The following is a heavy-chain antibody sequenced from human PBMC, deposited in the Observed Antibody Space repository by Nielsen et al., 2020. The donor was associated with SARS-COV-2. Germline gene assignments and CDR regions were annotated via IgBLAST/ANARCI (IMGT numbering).Heavy chain of an antibody. CDR2: ISSSSSYT. CDR3: ARESVTGTDAFDI. CDR1: GFTFSSYW. D-gene: IGHD6-19*01. Sequence: GESLKISCAASGFTFSSYWLSWIRQAPGKGLEWVSYISSSSSYTNYADSVKGRFTISRDNAENSLSLQMNSLRAEDTAVYYCARESVTGTDAFDIWGQGTVVTVSS. J-gene: IGHJ3*02. V-gene: IGHV3-11*06.